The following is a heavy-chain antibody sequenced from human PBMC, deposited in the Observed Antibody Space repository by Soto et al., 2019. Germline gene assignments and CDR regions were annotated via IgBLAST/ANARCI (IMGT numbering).Heavy chain of an antibody. Sequence: QVQLVESGGGVVQPGRSLRLSCAASGFTFSSYAMHWVRQAPGKGLEWVAVISYDGSNKYYADSVKGRFTISRDNSKNTLYLQMNSLIAEDTAVYYCARDEIAVAGMEFDYWGQGTLVTVSS. V-gene: IGHV3-30-3*01. D-gene: IGHD6-19*01. CDR3: ARDEIAVAGMEFDY. CDR2: ISYDGSNK. J-gene: IGHJ4*02. CDR1: GFTFSSYA.